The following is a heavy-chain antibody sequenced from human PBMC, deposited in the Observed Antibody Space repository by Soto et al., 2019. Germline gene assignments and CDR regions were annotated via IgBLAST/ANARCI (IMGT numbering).Heavy chain of an antibody. CDR1: GFTFTNAC. CDR2: IRSKTDGGTP. J-gene: IGHJ4*02. V-gene: IGHV3-15*07. CDR3: TTEKGY. Sequence: EVQLVESGGGLVKPGASLRLSCAASGFTFTNACMHWVRQAPGKGLEWVGRIRSKTDGGTPDYAAPVKGRFTISRDDSKNTLYVQMNSLKPEDTAIYYCTTEKGYWGQGTLFTVSS.